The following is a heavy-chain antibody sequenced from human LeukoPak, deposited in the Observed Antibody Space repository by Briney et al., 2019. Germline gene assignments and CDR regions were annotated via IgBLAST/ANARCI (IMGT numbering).Heavy chain of an antibody. CDR2: ISAGNGYT. D-gene: IGHD6-13*01. Sequence: ASVKVSCTTSGYPFTKYAIHWVRQAPGHSLEWMGWISAGNGYTEYSQKFQDRVTITSDTSASTAYMELSSLRSEDTAVYYCAKDGNSWSLDYWGQGTLVTVSS. V-gene: IGHV1-3*01. CDR1: GYPFTKYA. CDR3: AKDGNSWSLDY. J-gene: IGHJ4*02.